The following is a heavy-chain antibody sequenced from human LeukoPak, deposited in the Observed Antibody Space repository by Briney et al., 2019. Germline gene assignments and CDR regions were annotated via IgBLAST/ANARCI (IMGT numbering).Heavy chain of an antibody. CDR2: IYYSGST. CDR3: AGEGYSYGPDLYYYYYGMDV. D-gene: IGHD5-18*01. Sequence: PSETLSLTCTVSGGSISSYYWSWIRQPPGKGLEWIGYIYYSGSTNYNPSLKSRVTISVDTSKNQFSLKLSSVTAADTAVYYCAGEGYSYGPDLYYYYYGMDVWGQGTTVTVSS. V-gene: IGHV4-59*01. J-gene: IGHJ6*02. CDR1: GGSISSYY.